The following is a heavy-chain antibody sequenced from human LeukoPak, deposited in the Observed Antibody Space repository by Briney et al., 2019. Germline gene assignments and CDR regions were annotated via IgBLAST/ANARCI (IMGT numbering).Heavy chain of an antibody. CDR2: IRYDGSNK. D-gene: IGHD6-13*01. Sequence: GGSLRLSCAASGFTFSSYGMHWVRQAPGKGLEWVAFIRYDGSNKYYADSVKGRFTISRDNSKNTLYLQMNSLRAEDTAVYYCATGGAAVGPFDYWGQGTLVTVSS. V-gene: IGHV3-30*02. CDR1: GFTFSSYG. J-gene: IGHJ4*02. CDR3: ATGGAAVGPFDY.